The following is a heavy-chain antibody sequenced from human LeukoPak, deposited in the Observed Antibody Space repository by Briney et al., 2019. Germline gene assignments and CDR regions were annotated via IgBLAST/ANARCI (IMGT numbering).Heavy chain of an antibody. CDR3: ARDGNRDYYDSSGYPDAFDI. CDR1: GFTFSSYS. J-gene: IGHJ3*02. V-gene: IGHV3-33*08. Sequence: PGGSLRLSCAASGFTFSSYSMNWVRQAPGKGLEWVAVIWYDGSNKYYADSVKGRFTISRDNSKNTLYLQMNSLRAEDTAVYYCARDGNRDYYDSSGYPDAFDIWGQGTMVTVSS. CDR2: IWYDGSNK. D-gene: IGHD3-22*01.